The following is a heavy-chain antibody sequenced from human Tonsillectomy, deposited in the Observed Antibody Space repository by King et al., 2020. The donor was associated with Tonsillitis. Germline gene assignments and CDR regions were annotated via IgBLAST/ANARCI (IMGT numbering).Heavy chain of an antibody. D-gene: IGHD1-26*01. CDR2: IYSGGST. Sequence: VQLVESGGGLVQPGGSLRVSCAASGFTVSGNYMSWLRQAPGKGLEWVSVIYSGGSTYHADSVKGRFTISRDNSKNTLYLQMNRLRAEDTALYYCARHRGVGTTEDAFDIWGQATMVTVSS. V-gene: IGHV3-66*04. CDR3: ARHRGVGTTEDAFDI. J-gene: IGHJ3*02. CDR1: GFTVSGNY.